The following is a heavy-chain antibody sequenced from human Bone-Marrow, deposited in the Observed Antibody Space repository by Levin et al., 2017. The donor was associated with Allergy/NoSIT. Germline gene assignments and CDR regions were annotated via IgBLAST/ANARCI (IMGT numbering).Heavy chain of an antibody. J-gene: IGHJ6*02. CDR2: TYYRSKWYN. V-gene: IGHV6-1*01. D-gene: IGHD2-15*01. Sequence: SETLSLTCAISGASVSSNSAAWTWIRQSPSRGLEWLGRTYYRSKWYNDYAVSVKSRITINPDTSKNQFSLQLNSVTPEDTAVYYCARSPLCSGGSCYPSNYDYGMDGWGQGTTVTVSS. CDR3: ARSPLCSGGSCYPSNYDYGMDG. CDR1: GASVSSNSAA.